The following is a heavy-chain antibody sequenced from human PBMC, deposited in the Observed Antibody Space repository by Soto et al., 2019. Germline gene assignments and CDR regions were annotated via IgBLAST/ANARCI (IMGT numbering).Heavy chain of an antibody. CDR3: TTDSIAAAGPFDY. CDR2: IKSKTDGGTT. Sequence: SVSNAWMNWVRQAPGKGLEWVGRIKSKTDGGTTDYAAPMKGRFTISRDDSKNTLYLQMNSLKTEDTAVYYCTTDSIAAAGPFDYWGQGTLVTVSS. D-gene: IGHD6-13*01. CDR1: SVSNAW. J-gene: IGHJ4*02. V-gene: IGHV3-15*07.